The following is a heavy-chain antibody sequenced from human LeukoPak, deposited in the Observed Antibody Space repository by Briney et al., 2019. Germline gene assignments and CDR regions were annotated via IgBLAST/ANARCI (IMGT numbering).Heavy chain of an antibody. CDR2: ISYDGSNK. J-gene: IGHJ5*02. CDR3: ARDRYCSSTSCHGSWFDP. Sequence: PGGSLRLSCAASGFTFSSYAMHWVRQAPGKGLEWVAVISYDGSNKYYADSVKGRFTISRDNSKNTLYLQMNSLRAEDTAVYYCARDRYCSSTSCHGSWFDPWGQGTLLTVSS. V-gene: IGHV3-30*04. D-gene: IGHD2-2*01. CDR1: GFTFSSYA.